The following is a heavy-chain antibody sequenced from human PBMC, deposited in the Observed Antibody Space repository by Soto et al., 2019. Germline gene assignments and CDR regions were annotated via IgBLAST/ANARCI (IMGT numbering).Heavy chain of an antibody. D-gene: IGHD3-22*01. Sequence: EVQLVESGGGLVKPGGSLRLSCAASGFTFSNAWMNWVRQAPGKGLEWVGRIKSKTDGGTTDYAAPVKGRFTISRDDSKNTLYLQMNSLKTEDTAVYYCTTEGYYYDSSGYYGGYNWFDPWGQGTLVTVSS. V-gene: IGHV3-15*07. CDR1: GFTFSNAW. CDR3: TTEGYYYDSSGYYGGYNWFDP. CDR2: IKSKTDGGTT. J-gene: IGHJ5*02.